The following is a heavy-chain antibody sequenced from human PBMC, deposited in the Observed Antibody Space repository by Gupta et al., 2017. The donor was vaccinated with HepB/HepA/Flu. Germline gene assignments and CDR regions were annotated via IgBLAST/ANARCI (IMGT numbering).Heavy chain of an antibody. V-gene: IGHV4-59*08. Sequence: QVQLQESGPGLVKPSETLFLTCTVSGGSLSNYHWSWIRHPPGKGLEWIAYFQYTGSTTYSPSLESRVTISVDASENQCSLKLTSVTAADTAVYYCARSESGNDSSDYWVQGALVTVSS. D-gene: IGHD5-12*01. CDR1: GGSLSNYH. CDR3: ARSESGNDSSDY. J-gene: IGHJ4*02. CDR2: FQYTGST.